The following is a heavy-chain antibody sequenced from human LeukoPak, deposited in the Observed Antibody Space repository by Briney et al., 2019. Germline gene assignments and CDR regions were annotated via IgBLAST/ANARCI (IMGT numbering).Heavy chain of an antibody. CDR3: ARVSIVGATYDY. CDR2: IYYRGCT. V-gene: IGHV4-61*01. J-gene: IGHJ4*02. Sequence: PSETLSLTCTLSGGSLSIGTSYRNWIRQPPGGGLEWIGNIYYRGCTICSPPLKSLVTISIDTSKNQFSLKLSSVTAADTGVYFCARVSIVGATYDYWGRGTVVSVSS. CDR1: GGSLSIGTSY. D-gene: IGHD1-26*01.